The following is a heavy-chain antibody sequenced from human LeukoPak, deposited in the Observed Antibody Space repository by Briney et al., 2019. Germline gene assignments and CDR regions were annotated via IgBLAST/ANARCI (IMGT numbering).Heavy chain of an antibody. CDR1: GFPFSSYW. D-gene: IGHD1-26*01. CDR2: IRHDGSET. CDR3: VREREGSNSEH. Sequence: PGGSLRLSCAASGFPFSSYWMSWVRQAPGKGLEWVANIRHDGSETYYVDSLRGRFTISRDNAKNLVYLQMSSLRAEDTAIYYCVREREGSNSEHWGQGTLVTVSS. V-gene: IGHV3-7*01. J-gene: IGHJ1*01.